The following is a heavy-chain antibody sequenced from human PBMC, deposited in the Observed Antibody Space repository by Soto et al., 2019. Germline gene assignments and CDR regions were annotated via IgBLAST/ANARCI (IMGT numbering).Heavy chain of an antibody. J-gene: IGHJ4*02. Sequence: ASVKVSCKASGYTFTSYAIHWVRQAPGQRLEWMGWINVGNGNTKYSQKFQGRVTFTRDASASTAFMELSSLRSEDTAVYYCARVYCSGDSCYPIDYWGQGTLVTVSS. CDR2: INVGNGNT. D-gene: IGHD2-15*01. CDR1: GYTFTSYA. CDR3: ARVYCSGDSCYPIDY. V-gene: IGHV1-3*01.